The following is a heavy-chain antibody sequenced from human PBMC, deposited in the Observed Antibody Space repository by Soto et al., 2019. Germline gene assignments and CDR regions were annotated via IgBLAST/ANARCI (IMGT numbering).Heavy chain of an antibody. D-gene: IGHD6-19*01. CDR3: ARGQGRGGSSCLAL. CDR1: GESFSGCGGPCSGNH. CDR2: INHSGST. Sequence: SETLSLTCAVPGESFSGCGGPCSGNHQRPSRETPGKGLGWIGEINHSGSTNYKPSLKSRVTISVDTSKNQFSLNLSSVTAADTAVYYCARGQGRGGSSCLALWGQGTLVTVSS. J-gene: IGHJ4*02. V-gene: IGHV4-34*01.